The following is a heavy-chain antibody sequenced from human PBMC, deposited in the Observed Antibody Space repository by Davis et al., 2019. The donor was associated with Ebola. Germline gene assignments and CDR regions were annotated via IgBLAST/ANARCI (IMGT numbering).Heavy chain of an antibody. CDR1: GFIFNRYA. J-gene: IGHJ4*02. V-gene: IGHV3-23*01. CDR2: ISGSGGGT. Sequence: PGGSLRLSCEVSGFIFNRYAMGWVRQAPAKGLEWVSGISGSGGGTSYADSVRGRFTISRDNSKNTLFPQMNSLRVEDTAIYYCAKGRSIVGAVYFDNWGQGTLVTVSS. D-gene: IGHD1-26*01. CDR3: AKGRSIVGAVYFDN.